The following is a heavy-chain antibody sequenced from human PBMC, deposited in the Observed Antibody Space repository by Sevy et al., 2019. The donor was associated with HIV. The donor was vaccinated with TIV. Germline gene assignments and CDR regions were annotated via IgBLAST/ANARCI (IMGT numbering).Heavy chain of an antibody. CDR1: GFTFSSYA. Sequence: GGSLRLSCAASGFTFSSYAMSWVRQAPGKGLEWVSAISGSGGSTYYADSVKGRFTISRDNSKNTLYLQMNSLRAEDTAVYYCAITPSEWLSLNFGYWGQGTLVTVSS. D-gene: IGHD3-3*01. V-gene: IGHV3-23*01. CDR3: AITPSEWLSLNFGY. J-gene: IGHJ4*02. CDR2: ISGSGGST.